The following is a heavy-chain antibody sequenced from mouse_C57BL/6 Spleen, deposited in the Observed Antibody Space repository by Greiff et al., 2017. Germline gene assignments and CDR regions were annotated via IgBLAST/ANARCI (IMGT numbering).Heavy chain of an antibody. Sequence: EVQLVESGPGLVKPSPSLSLTCSVTGYSITSGYYWNWIRQFPGNKLEWMGYISYDGSNHYNPSLKNRISITRDTSKNQFCLKLNSVTTEDTATYYCARERMDYWGQGTSVTVSS. J-gene: IGHJ4*01. CDR1: GYSITSGYY. V-gene: IGHV3-6*01. CDR2: ISYDGSN. CDR3: ARERMDY.